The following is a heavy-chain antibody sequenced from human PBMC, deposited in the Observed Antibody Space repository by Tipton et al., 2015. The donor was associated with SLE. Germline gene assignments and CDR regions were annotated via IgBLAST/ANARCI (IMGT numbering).Heavy chain of an antibody. CDR3: ARPGPY. D-gene: IGHD1-14*01. Sequence: TLSLTCAVSGYSISSVYYWGWIRQPPGKGLEWIGTVYHSDSTYYNPSLKSRVTISVDTSKNHFSLKLNSVTAADTAVYYCARPGPYWGQGTLVTVSS. CDR1: GYSISSVYY. J-gene: IGHJ4*02. CDR2: VYHSDST. V-gene: IGHV4-38-2*01.